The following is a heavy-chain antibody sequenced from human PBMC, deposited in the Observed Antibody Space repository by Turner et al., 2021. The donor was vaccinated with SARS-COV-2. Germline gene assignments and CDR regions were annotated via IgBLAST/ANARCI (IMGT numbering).Heavy chain of an antibody. CDR2: FDPEDGET. V-gene: IGHV1-24*01. D-gene: IGHD2-21*02. Sequence: QVQLVQSGAEVKKPGASVKVSCKVSGYTLIELSMHWVRQAPGKGLEGMGGFDPEDGETIYAQKFQGRVTMTEDTSTDTAYMELSSLRSEDTAVYYCATGYAYCGGDCSIDYWGQGTLVTVSS. J-gene: IGHJ4*02. CDR1: GYTLIELS. CDR3: ATGYAYCGGDCSIDY.